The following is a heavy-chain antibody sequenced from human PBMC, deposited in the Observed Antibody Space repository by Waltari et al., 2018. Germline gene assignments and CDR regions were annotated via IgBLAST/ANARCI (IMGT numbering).Heavy chain of an antibody. J-gene: IGHJ3*02. CDR2: IYTSGST. CDR1: GGSISSYY. Sequence: QVQLQESGAGLVKPAVTLSLTCNVTGGSISSYYWSWIRQPAGKGLEWIGRIYTSGSTNYNPSLKSRVTMSVDTSKNQFSLKLSSVTAADTAVYYCARDWYYDFWSGFDIWGQGTMVTVSS. V-gene: IGHV4-4*07. CDR3: ARDWYYDFWSGFDI. D-gene: IGHD3-3*01.